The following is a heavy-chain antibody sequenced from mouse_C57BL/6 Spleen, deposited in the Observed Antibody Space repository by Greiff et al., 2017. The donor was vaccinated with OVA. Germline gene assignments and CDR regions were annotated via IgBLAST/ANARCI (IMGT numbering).Heavy chain of an antibody. CDR2: IDHENGDT. Sequence: VQLQQSGAELVRPGASVKLSCTASGFTIKDDSMPWVKQRPEQGLEWIGWIDHENGDTEYASKFQGRATISADTSSNTAYLQLSSQTSEDTDVYYCTTWGGLRYFDVWGKGTTVTVSS. J-gene: IGHJ1*03. CDR3: TTWGGLRYFDV. V-gene: IGHV14-4*01. CDR1: GFTIKDDS. D-gene: IGHD2-4*01.